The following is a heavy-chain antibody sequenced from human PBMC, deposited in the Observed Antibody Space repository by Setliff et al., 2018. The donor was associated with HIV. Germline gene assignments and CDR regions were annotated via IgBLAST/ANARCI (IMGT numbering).Heavy chain of an antibody. J-gene: IGHJ6*03. CDR3: ARDLGGYDDEGYYYYYMDV. V-gene: IGHV1-18*01. CDR1: GYTFTNNG. CDR2: INVHNHNT. D-gene: IGHD5-12*01. Sequence: ASVKVSCKASGYTFTNNGLSWVRQATGQGLEWMGWINVHNHNTNYAQKFQGRVSMTTDTSTNTAYRELGSLRPDDTAVYYCARDLGGYDDEGYYYYYMDVWGKGAKVTVSS.